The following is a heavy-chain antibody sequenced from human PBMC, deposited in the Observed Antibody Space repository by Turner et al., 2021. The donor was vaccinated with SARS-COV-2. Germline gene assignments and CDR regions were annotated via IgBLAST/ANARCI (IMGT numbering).Heavy chain of an antibody. CDR3: ARAGWDLLPFDAFDI. CDR2: ISYDGSNK. CDR1: GFTFSTYA. Sequence: QVQLVESGGGVVQPRWSLRLACAPSGFTFSTYAMHWVRQAQGKGLEWVAVISYDGSNKYYADSVKGRFTISRDNSKNTLYLQMNSLRAEDTAVYYCARAGWDLLPFDAFDIWGQGTMVTISS. V-gene: IGHV3-30-3*01. J-gene: IGHJ3*02. D-gene: IGHD1-26*01.